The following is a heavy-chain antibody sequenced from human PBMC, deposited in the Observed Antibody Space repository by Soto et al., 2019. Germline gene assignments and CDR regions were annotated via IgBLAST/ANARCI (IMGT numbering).Heavy chain of an antibody. CDR1: GFTFSNYA. Sequence: GGSLRLSCXASGFTFSNYAMSWVRQAPGKGLEWVSAISGSGGSTYYADSVKGRFTISRDNSKNTLYLQMNSLRAEDTAVYYCAKDLGYDFWSGYYGFDYWGQGTLVTVSS. J-gene: IGHJ4*02. V-gene: IGHV3-23*01. CDR2: ISGSGGST. D-gene: IGHD3-3*01. CDR3: AKDLGYDFWSGYYGFDY.